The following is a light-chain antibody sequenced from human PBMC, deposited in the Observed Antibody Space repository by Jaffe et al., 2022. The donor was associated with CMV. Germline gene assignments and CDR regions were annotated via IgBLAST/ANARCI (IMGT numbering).Light chain of an antibody. CDR2: EDS. Sequence: SSELTQPPSVSVSPGQTATISCSGDKLGERYTCWYQQRPGQSPLLVIYEDSKRPSGIPGRFSGSKSGDTATLTISGTQAMDEADYYCQAWDSISPVVFGGGTKLTVL. CDR1: KLGERY. J-gene: IGLJ2*01. CDR3: QAWDSISPVV. V-gene: IGLV3-1*01.